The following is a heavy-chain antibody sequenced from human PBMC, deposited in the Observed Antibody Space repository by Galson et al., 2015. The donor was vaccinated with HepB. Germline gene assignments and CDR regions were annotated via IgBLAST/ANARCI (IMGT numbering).Heavy chain of an antibody. CDR3: ARDTWGGTSGGWYFDL. CDR1: GFTFSTYG. Sequence: SLRLSCAASGFTFSTYGMHWVRQAPGKGLEWVAVIWYDGSNKYYADSVKGRFTISKDNSKNTLYLQMDSLRAEDTAVYYCARDTWGGTSGGWYFDLWGRGTLVTVSS. CDR2: IWYDGSNK. D-gene: IGHD4-23*01. V-gene: IGHV3-33*01. J-gene: IGHJ2*01.